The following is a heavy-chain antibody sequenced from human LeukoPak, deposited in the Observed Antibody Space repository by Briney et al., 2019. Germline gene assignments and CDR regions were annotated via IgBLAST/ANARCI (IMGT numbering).Heavy chain of an antibody. V-gene: IGHV1-18*01. D-gene: IGHD3-10*01. CDR1: GYTFTSYG. CDR2: ISAYNGNT. J-gene: IGHJ2*01. CDR3: ARDSSPLYYVSGWYFDL. Sequence: ASVKVSCKASGYTFTSYGISWVRQAPGQGLEWMGWISAYNGNTNYAQKLQGRVTMTTDTSTSTAYMELRSLRSDDTALYYCARDSSPLYYVSGWYFDLWGRGTLVTVSS.